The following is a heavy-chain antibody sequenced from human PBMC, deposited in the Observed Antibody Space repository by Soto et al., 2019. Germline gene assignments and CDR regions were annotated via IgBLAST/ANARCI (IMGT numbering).Heavy chain of an antibody. CDR3: AKVAKTTVTTKTPECAFDI. D-gene: IGHD4-17*01. CDR1: GFTFSSYG. Sequence: QVQLVESGGGVVQPGRSLRLSCAASGFTFSSYGMHWVRQAPGKGLEWVAVISYDGSNKYYADSVKGRFTISRDNSKNTLYLQMNSLRAEDTAVYYCAKVAKTTVTTKTPECAFDIWGQGTMVTVSS. J-gene: IGHJ3*02. CDR2: ISYDGSNK. V-gene: IGHV3-30*18.